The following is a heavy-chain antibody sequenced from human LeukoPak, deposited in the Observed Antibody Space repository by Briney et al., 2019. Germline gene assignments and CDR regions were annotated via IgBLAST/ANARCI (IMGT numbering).Heavy chain of an antibody. CDR1: GFTFDDYA. J-gene: IGHJ4*02. Sequence: PGGSLRLSCAASGFTFDDYAMHWARRTPGKGLEWVSGISWNSGIIAYADSVKGRFTISRDNAKNSLYLQMNSLRAEDTALYYCAKGPTVANEPYYFDYWGQGTLVTVSS. CDR2: ISWNSGII. V-gene: IGHV3-9*01. D-gene: IGHD5-12*01. CDR3: AKGPTVANEPYYFDY.